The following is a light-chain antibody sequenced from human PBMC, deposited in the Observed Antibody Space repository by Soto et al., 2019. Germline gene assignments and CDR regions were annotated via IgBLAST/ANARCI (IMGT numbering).Light chain of an antibody. Sequence: QSVLTQPPSASGSPGQSVTISCTGTSSDVGGYNYVSWYQQHPGKAPKLMIYEVSKRPSGVPDRFSGSKSGNTATLTISRVEAGDEADYYCQVWDSTGDHVVFGGGTKLTVL. V-gene: IGLV2-8*01. J-gene: IGLJ2*01. CDR2: EVS. CDR1: SSDVGGYNY. CDR3: QVWDSTGDHVV.